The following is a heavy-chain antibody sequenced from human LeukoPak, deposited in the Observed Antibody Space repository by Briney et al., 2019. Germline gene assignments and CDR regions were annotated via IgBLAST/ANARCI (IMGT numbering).Heavy chain of an antibody. CDR2: INPNGGGT. Sequence: ASVKVSCKASGYTFTGYYMHWVRQAPGQGLEWMGRINPNGGGTNYAQKFQGRVTMTRDTSISTAYMELSRLRSDDTAVYYCARQSLVNYYYYYMDVWGKGTTATVSS. J-gene: IGHJ6*03. V-gene: IGHV1-2*06. CDR3: ARQSLVNYYYYYMDV. D-gene: IGHD2-2*01. CDR1: GYTFTGYY.